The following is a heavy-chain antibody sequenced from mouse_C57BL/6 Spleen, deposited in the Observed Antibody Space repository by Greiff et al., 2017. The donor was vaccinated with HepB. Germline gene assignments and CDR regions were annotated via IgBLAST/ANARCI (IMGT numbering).Heavy chain of an antibody. V-gene: IGHV1-4*01. CDR1: GYTFTSYT. CDR2: INPSSGYT. J-gene: IGHJ1*03. Sequence: VKLQESGAELARPGASVKMSCKASGYTFTSYTMHWVKPRPGQGLEWIGYINPSSGYTKYNQKFKDKATLTADKSSSTAYMQLSSLTSEDSAVYYCARGAVRWYFDVWGTGTTVTVSS. D-gene: IGHD2-14*01. CDR3: ARGAVRWYFDV.